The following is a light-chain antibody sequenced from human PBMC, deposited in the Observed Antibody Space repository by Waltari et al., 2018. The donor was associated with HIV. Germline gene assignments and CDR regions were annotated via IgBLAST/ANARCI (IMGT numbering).Light chain of an antibody. V-gene: IGLV4-69*01. J-gene: IGLJ3*02. CDR1: SGHSNYA. Sequence: QVVLTQSPSASASLGASVKLTCTLSSGHSNYAIAWHQLQPGKGPRYLMKLNSDGSQTKWDGFPDRFSGSSSGAERYLTVSSLQSEDEADYYCQTWGTSIRVFGGGTKLTVL. CDR2: LNSDGSQ. CDR3: QTWGTSIRV.